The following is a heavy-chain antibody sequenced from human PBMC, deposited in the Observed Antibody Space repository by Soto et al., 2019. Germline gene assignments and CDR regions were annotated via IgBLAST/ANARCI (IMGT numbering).Heavy chain of an antibody. CDR3: VKDISGYYDFDY. CDR2: ISSNGGST. D-gene: IGHD3-3*01. V-gene: IGHV3-64D*06. Sequence: GESLKISCSASGFTFSSYAMHWVRQAPGKGLEYVSAISSNGGSTYYADSVKGRFTISRDNSKNTLYLQMSSLRAEDTAVYYCVKDISGYYDFDYWGQGTLVTVSS. CDR1: GFTFSSYA. J-gene: IGHJ4*02.